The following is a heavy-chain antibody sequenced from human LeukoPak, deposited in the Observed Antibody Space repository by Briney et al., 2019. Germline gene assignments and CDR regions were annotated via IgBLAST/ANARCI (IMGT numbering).Heavy chain of an antibody. Sequence: SQTLSLTCTVSGGSISSYYWSWIRQPPGKGLEWIGYIYYSGSTNYNPSLKSRVTISVDTSKNQFSLKLSSVTAADTAVYYCARDTLDYFDYWGQGTLVTVSS. V-gene: IGHV4-59*01. J-gene: IGHJ4*02. CDR1: GGSISSYY. CDR2: IYYSGST. CDR3: ARDTLDYFDY.